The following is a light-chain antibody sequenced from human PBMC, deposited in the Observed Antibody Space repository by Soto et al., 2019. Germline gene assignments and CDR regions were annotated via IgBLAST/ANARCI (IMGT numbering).Light chain of an antibody. Sequence: QSVLTQPPSASGTPGQRVTLSCSGSSSNIGGNTVNWYQQLPGTAPKLLMYNTNQRPSGVPDRFSGSKSGTSASLAISGLQSEDEADYYCAAWDASLTGPYVFGTGTKLTVL. CDR2: NTN. J-gene: IGLJ1*01. CDR1: SSNIGGNT. V-gene: IGLV1-44*01. CDR3: AAWDASLTGPYV.